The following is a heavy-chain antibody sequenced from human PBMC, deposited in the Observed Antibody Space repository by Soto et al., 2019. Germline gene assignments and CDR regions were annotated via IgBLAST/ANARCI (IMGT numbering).Heavy chain of an antibody. J-gene: IGHJ3*02. CDR2: INHSGST. V-gene: IGHV4-34*01. CDR3: ARGPRVVWVVPTAQRDVFDI. D-gene: IGHD2-2*01. CDR1: GGSFSDFY. Sequence: SETLSLTCAVYGGSFSDFYWNCIRQPPGKGLEWIGEINHSGSTSYNPSLKSRVTISVDTSKNQISLKLTSVTAADTAVYYCARGPRVVWVVPTAQRDVFDIWGPETMVTV.